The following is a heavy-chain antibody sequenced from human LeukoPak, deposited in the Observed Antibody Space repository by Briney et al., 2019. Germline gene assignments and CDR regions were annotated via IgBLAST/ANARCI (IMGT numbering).Heavy chain of an antibody. J-gene: IGHJ6*02. Sequence: GGSLRLSCVVSGHIVEDNAMHWVRQVPGKGLEWVSGIQWKSGVTGYAGSVKGRFTISRDNAKKSLYLEMNNLRSEDTAFYYCVEDQTPGGGDVWGQGTTVTVSS. CDR1: GHIVEDNA. D-gene: IGHD4-23*01. CDR2: IQWKSGVT. CDR3: VEDQTPGGGDV. V-gene: IGHV3-9*01.